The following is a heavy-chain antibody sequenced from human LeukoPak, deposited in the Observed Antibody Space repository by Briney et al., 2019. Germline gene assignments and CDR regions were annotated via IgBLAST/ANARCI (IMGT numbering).Heavy chain of an antibody. Sequence: PSETLSLTCTVSGGSIRSNYWSWIRQPAGKGLEWIGRIYGSGSTNYNPSLKNRVTMSVGTSKNQFYLRVTSVTAADTAVYYCARDKYYDSSGHYNDAFDIWGQGTMVTVSS. J-gene: IGHJ3*02. CDR1: GGSIRSNY. D-gene: IGHD3-22*01. CDR2: IYGSGST. CDR3: ARDKYYDSSGHYNDAFDI. V-gene: IGHV4-4*07.